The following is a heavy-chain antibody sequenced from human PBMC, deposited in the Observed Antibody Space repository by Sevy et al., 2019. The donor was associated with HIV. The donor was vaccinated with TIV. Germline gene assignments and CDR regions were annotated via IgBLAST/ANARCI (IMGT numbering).Heavy chain of an antibody. J-gene: IGHJ5*02. CDR2: ISGSGDT. Sequence: GGSLRLSCAASGFTFSSYGMHWVRQAPGKGLEWVSVISGSGDTDYADSVKGRFTISRDNSKNMLYLQMNSLRAEDTAVYYCARNRVMDLWGQGTLVTVSS. CDR1: GFTFSSYG. CDR3: ARNRVMDL. V-gene: IGHV3-23*01.